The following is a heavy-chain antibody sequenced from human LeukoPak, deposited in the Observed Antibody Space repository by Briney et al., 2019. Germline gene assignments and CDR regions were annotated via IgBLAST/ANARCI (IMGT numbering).Heavy chain of an antibody. J-gene: IGHJ3*02. Sequence: GGSLRLSCAASGFTFSSYGMHWVRQAPGKGLEWVAIIRYDGSNKYYADSVKGRFTISRDNSKNTLYLQMNSLRAEDTAVYYCAKDRTGGGSGAFDIWGQGTMVTVSS. CDR2: IRYDGSNK. CDR1: GFTFSSYG. CDR3: AKDRTGGGSGAFDI. D-gene: IGHD3/OR15-3a*01. V-gene: IGHV3-30*02.